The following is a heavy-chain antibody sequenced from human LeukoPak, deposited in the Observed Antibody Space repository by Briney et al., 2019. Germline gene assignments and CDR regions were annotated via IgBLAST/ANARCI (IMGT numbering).Heavy chain of an antibody. V-gene: IGHV3-73*01. Sequence: GGSLRLSCAASGFTFSGSAMHWVRQASGKGLEWVGRIRSKANSYATAYAASVKGRFTISRDDSKNTAYLQMNSLKTEDTAVYYCAKTSGSLVDWSANFDYWGQGTLVTVSS. J-gene: IGHJ4*02. CDR2: IRSKANSYAT. CDR3: AKTSGSLVDWSANFDY. CDR1: GFTFSGSA. D-gene: IGHD1-1*01.